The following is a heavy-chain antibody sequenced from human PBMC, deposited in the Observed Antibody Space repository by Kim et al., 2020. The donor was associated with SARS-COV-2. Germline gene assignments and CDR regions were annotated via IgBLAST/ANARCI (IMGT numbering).Heavy chain of an antibody. V-gene: IGHV3-7*03. J-gene: IGHJ4*02. D-gene: IGHD3-16*01. CDR3: ARELGAYNYLDS. CDR2: MKQDGSEQ. CDR1: GFTFSGYW. Sequence: GGSLRLSCAASGFTFSGYWMSWVRQAPGKGLEWVANMKQDGSEQHYVDSVEGRCTISRDNAKNSLYLQLDSLRAEDTAVYYCARELGAYNYLDSWGQGTLVTVSS.